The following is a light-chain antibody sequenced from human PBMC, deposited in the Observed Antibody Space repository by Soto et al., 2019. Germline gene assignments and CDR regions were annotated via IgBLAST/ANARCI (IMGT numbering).Light chain of an antibody. Sequence: EIVMTQSPATLSVSPGEGATLSCRASHGIGTALAWYQQKPGQTPRLLMYGASIRATGVPARFSGGASGTEFTLTITSLQSEDFAVYYCQHYSDWPLTLGGGTKVDIK. V-gene: IGKV3-15*01. CDR1: HGIGTA. J-gene: IGKJ4*01. CDR2: GAS. CDR3: QHYSDWPLT.